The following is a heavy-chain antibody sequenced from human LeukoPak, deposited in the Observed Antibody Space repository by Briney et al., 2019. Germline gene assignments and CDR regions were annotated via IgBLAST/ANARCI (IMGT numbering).Heavy chain of an antibody. CDR1: GFTFSRYA. Sequence: GGSLRLSCATSGFTFSRYAMHWVRQAPGKGVEWVALISYDANIGSNKYYADSVKGRFTISRDNSKNTLYLQMNSLRAEDTAVYYCARDYYGSSGYYYLADGIMGDYWGQGTLVTVSS. V-gene: IGHV3-30-3*01. J-gene: IGHJ4*02. D-gene: IGHD3-22*01. CDR3: ARDYYGSSGYYYLADGIMGDY. CDR2: ISYDANIGSNK.